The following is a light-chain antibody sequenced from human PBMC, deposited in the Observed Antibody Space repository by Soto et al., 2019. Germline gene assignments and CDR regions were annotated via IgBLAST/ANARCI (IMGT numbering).Light chain of an antibody. CDR1: QSISSW. V-gene: IGKV1-5*01. J-gene: IGKJ1*01. CDR3: QQYNSYSWT. CDR2: DAS. Sequence: DIQMTQSPSTLSASVGDRVTITCRVSQSISSWLAWYQQKPGKAPKLLIYDASSLEIGVPSRFSGSGSGTEFTLTISSLQPDDFATYYCQQYNSYSWTFGQGTKWISN.